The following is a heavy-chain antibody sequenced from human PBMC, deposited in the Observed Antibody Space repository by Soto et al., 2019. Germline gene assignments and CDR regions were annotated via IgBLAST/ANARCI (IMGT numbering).Heavy chain of an antibody. CDR2: ISAHNGNT. CDR1: GYTFTSYG. D-gene: IGHD1-1*01. V-gene: IGHV1-18*01. CDR3: ARGRYGDY. Sequence: QVHLVQSGAEVKKPGASVKVSCKASGYTFTSYGITWMRQAPGQGLEWTGWISAHNGNTDYAQKLQGRVIVTRDTTTSTAFMELRSLISDDTAVYYCARGRYGDYWGQGALVTVSS. J-gene: IGHJ4*02.